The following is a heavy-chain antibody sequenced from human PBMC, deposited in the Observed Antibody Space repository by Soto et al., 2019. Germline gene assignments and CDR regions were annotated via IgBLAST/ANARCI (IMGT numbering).Heavy chain of an antibody. CDR3: ARRRYFDTLLEP. J-gene: IGHJ5*02. CDR1: GDSFTSSW. Sequence: PGESLQISCKPSGDSFTSSWIGWVRQISGKGLEWMGITYPEDSQTLYSPSFQGQVTISVDKSISTVYLQWSSLKASDTATYYCARRRYFDTLLEPWGQGTLVTVSS. D-gene: IGHD3-9*01. V-gene: IGHV5-51*01. CDR2: TYPEDSQT.